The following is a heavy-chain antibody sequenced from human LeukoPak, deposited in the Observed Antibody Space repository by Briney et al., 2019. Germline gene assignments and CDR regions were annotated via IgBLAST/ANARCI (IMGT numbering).Heavy chain of an antibody. V-gene: IGHV3-48*01. J-gene: IGHJ4*02. D-gene: IGHD3-10*01. Sequence: GGSLRLSCAASGFTFSSYEMNWVRQAPGKGLEWVSYIRSRSRTIYYADSVKGRFTISRDNAKKSLYLQMNGLRAEDTAVYYCARDGSGRVPEMSAPDYWGQGTLVTVSS. CDR3: ARDGSGRVPEMSAPDY. CDR1: GFTFSSYE. CDR2: IRSRSRTI.